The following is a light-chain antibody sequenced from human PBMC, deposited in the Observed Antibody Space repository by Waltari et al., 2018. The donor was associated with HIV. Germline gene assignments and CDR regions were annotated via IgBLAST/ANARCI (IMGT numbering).Light chain of an antibody. CDR3: ATLDDSLNGPV. CDR2: KNS. Sequence: QSVLTQPPSVSGTPGQRVTISCSGSSSNIGDNAVSWYQQFPGTAPKRLIYKNSQRPSGVPDRFSGSKSGTSASLAISGLQSEDEADYYCATLDDSLNGPVFGGGTKVTVL. J-gene: IGLJ2*01. V-gene: IGLV1-44*01. CDR1: SSNIGDNA.